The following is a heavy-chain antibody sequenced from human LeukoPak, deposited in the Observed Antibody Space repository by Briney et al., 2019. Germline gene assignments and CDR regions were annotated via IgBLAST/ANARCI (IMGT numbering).Heavy chain of an antibody. CDR2: ISGSGGST. CDR1: GFTFSSYW. D-gene: IGHD1-14*01. J-gene: IGHJ3*02. CDR3: AKSKPAYSTPTEFDI. V-gene: IGHV3-23*01. Sequence: PGGSLRLSCAASGFTFSSYWMTWVRQAPGKGLEWVSAISGSGGSTYYADSVKGRFTISRDNSKNTLYLQMNSLRAEDTAVYYCAKSKPAYSTPTEFDIWGQGTMVTVSS.